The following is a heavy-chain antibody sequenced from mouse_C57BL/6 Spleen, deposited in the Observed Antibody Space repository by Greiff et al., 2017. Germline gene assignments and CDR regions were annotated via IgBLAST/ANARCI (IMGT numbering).Heavy chain of an antibody. J-gene: IGHJ2*01. Sequence: VKLMESGAELVRPGASVKLSCKASGYTFTDYYINWVKQRPGQGLEWIARIYPGSGNTYYNEKFKGKATLTAEKSSSTAYMQLSSLTSEDSAVYFCARNAQATLYYFDYWGQGTTLTVSS. CDR2: IYPGSGNT. V-gene: IGHV1-76*01. CDR3: ARNAQATLYYFDY. D-gene: IGHD3-2*02. CDR1: GYTFTDYY.